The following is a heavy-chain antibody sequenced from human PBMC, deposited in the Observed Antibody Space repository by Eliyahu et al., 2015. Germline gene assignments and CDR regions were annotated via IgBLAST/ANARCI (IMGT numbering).Heavy chain of an antibody. V-gene: IGHV3-73*01. CDR3: TTPDYGDYGFNGY. Sequence: GTGLEWVGRIKSKADSYXTAYAASVKGRFTISRDDSKNTAYLQMXSLKTEDTAVYYCTTPDYGDYGFNGYWGQGTLVTVSS. CDR2: IKSKADSYXT. J-gene: IGHJ4*02. D-gene: IGHD4-17*01.